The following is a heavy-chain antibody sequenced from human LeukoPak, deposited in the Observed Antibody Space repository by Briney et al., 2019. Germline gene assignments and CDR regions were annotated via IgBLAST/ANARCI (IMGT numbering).Heavy chain of an antibody. J-gene: IGHJ6*03. Sequence: GGSLRLSCAASGFTFSSYWMSWVRQAPGKGLEWVANIKQDGSEKYYVDSVKGRFTISRDNAKNSLYLQMNSLRAEDTAVYYCARGTYSSSWYYYYYYMDVWGKGTTVTISS. CDR3: ARGTYSSSWYYYYYYMDV. V-gene: IGHV3-7*01. CDR2: IKQDGSEK. CDR1: GFTFSSYW. D-gene: IGHD6-13*01.